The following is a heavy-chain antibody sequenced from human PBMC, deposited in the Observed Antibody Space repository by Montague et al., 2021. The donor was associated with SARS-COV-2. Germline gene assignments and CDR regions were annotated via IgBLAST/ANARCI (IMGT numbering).Heavy chain of an antibody. D-gene: IGHD2-8*01. J-gene: IGHJ5*02. Sequence: CAISGDSVSSNSAAWNWIRQSPSRGLKWLGRTYYRSKWYNDYAVSVKSRITINPDTSKNQFSLQLNSVTLEDTAVYYCARDDPYCTNGVCYTGNWFDPWGQGTLVTVSS. CDR1: GDSVSSNSAA. V-gene: IGHV6-1*01. CDR3: ARDDPYCTNGVCYTGNWFDP. CDR2: TYYRSKWYN.